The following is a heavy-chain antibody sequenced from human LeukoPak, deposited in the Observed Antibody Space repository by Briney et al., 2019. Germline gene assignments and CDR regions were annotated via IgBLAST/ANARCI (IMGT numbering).Heavy chain of an antibody. V-gene: IGHV3-30*02. CDR1: GFTFSSYG. J-gene: IGHJ6*03. CDR2: IRYDGSNK. D-gene: IGHD6-6*01. CDR3: AKDRWAYQAARTGYMDV. Sequence: HPGGSLRLSCAASGFTFSSYGMHWVRQAPGKGLEWVAFIRYDGSNKYYADSVKGRFTISRDNSKNTLYLQMNSLRAEDTAVYYCAKDRWAYQAARTGYMDVWGKGTTVTVSS.